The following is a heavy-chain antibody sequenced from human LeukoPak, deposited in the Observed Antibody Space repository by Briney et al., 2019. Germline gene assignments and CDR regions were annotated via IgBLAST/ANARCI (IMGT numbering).Heavy chain of an antibody. V-gene: IGHV3-74*01. J-gene: IGHJ4*01. CDR3: ARDPYTGSMFDY. Sequence: GGSLRLSCAGSGFIFSQFWMQWVRQIPGKGLVWVSRINGGGSSTNYADSVKGRFTISRDDANDSVYLQMNSLRVDDTAVYFRARDPYTGSMFDYWGHGTLVTVSS. CDR1: GFIFSQFW. CDR2: INGGGSST. D-gene: IGHD1-1*01.